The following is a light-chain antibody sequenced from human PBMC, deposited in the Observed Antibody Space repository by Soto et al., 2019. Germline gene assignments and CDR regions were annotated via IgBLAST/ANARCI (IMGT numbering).Light chain of an antibody. CDR2: LGS. J-gene: IGKJ4*01. CDR3: QQSHSMPLT. CDR1: QSLLHSNGYNY. Sequence: DIVMTQSPLSLPVTPGEPASISCRSSQSLLHSNGYNYLDWYLQKPGQSPQLLIYLGSNRASGVPDRFSGSGSGTDFTLTISSLQPEDFATYYCQQSHSMPLTFGGGTKVDIK. V-gene: IGKV2-28*01.